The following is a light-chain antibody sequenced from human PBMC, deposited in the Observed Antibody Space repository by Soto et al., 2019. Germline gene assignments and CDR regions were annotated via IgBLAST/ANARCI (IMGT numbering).Light chain of an antibody. V-gene: IGLV4-69*01. CDR1: SGHSSYA. J-gene: IGLJ2*01. CDR3: QTWDTGTYVV. CDR2: LNTDGSH. Sequence: QLVLTQSPSASASLGASVKLTCTLSSGHSSYAIAWHQQQPEKGPRYLMKLNTDGSHTKADGIPDRFSGSSAGAERYLTISSLQSEDEADYYCQTWDTGTYVVFGGGTKLTV.